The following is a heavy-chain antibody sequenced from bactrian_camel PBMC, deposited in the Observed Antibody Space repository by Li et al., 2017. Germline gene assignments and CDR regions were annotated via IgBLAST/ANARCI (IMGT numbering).Heavy chain of an antibody. J-gene: IGHJ4*01. V-gene: IGHV3S40*01. D-gene: IGHD6*01. CDR1: GFTFSSYA. CDR2: INNGGDKS. Sequence: VQLVESGGGLVQPGGSLRLSCAASGFTFSSYAMSWVRQAPGKGLEWVSAINNGGDKSHSADSVKGRFTSSRDNAKNTVSLQLNSLKTEDTALYYRVEVGALAYGSSCVEFEFNYWSQATQVPVS. CDR3: VEVGALAYGSSCVEFEFNY.